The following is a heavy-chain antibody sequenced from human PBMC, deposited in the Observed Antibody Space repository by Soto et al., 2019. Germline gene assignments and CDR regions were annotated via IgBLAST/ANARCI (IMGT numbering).Heavy chain of an antibody. CDR1: GGSISSSSYY. Sequence: PSETLSLTCTVSGGSISSSSYYWGWIRQPPGKGLEWIGSIYYSGSTYYNPSLKSRVTISVDTSKNQFSLKLSSVTAADTAVYYCARVPRLRRGLLAYYYMDVWGKGTTVTVSS. D-gene: IGHD4-17*01. V-gene: IGHV4-39*07. CDR3: ARVPRLRRGLLAYYYMDV. CDR2: IYYSGST. J-gene: IGHJ6*03.